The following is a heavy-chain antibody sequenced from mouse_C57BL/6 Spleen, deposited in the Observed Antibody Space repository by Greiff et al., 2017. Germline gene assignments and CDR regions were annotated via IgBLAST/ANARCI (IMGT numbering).Heavy chain of an antibody. CDR2: IYPGDGDT. Sequence: VQLQQSGAELVKPGASVKISCKASGYAFSSYWMNWVKQRPGKGLEWIGQIYPGDGDTNYNGKFKGKATLTADKSSSTAYMQLSSLTSEDSAVYFCARHGSSLYFDYWGQGTTLTVSS. V-gene: IGHV1-80*01. CDR3: ARHGSSLYFDY. J-gene: IGHJ2*01. CDR1: GYAFSSYW. D-gene: IGHD1-1*01.